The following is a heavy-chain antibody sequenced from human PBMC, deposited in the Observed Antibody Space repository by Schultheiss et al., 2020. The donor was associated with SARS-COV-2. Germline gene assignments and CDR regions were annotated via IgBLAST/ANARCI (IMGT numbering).Heavy chain of an antibody. CDR1: GFTFSSYG. D-gene: IGHD3-3*01. J-gene: IGHJ6*02. CDR3: ASQPGEVTIFGPPTYGMDV. CDR2: ISYDGSNK. Sequence: GGSLRLSCAASGFTFSSYGMHWVRQAPGKGLEWVAVISYDGSNKYYADSVKGRFTISRDNAKNSLYLQMNSLRAEDTAVYYCASQPGEVTIFGPPTYGMDVWGQGTTVTVSS. V-gene: IGHV3-30*03.